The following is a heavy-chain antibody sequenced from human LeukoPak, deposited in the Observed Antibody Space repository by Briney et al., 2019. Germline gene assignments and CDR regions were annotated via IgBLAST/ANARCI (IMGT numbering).Heavy chain of an antibody. Sequence: SQTLSLTCVISGDSVSSNNAAWNWIRQSPSRGLEWLGRTYYRSKWYSDYAVSLKGRITVNSDTSKNHFSLQLNSVTPEDTAVYFCVRDASRVLDYWGQGTLVTVSS. J-gene: IGHJ4*02. CDR1: GDSVSSNNAA. V-gene: IGHV6-1*01. CDR2: TYYRSKWYS. D-gene: IGHD5/OR15-5a*01. CDR3: VRDASRVLDY.